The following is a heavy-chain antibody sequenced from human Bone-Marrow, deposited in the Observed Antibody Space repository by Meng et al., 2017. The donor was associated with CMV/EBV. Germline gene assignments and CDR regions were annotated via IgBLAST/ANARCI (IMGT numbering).Heavy chain of an antibody. J-gene: IGHJ4*02. D-gene: IGHD6-19*01. CDR2: INPSGGST. CDR1: GYTFTSYY. Sequence: ASVKVSCKASGYTFTSYYMHWVRQAPGQGLEWMGIINPSGGSTSYAQKFQGRVTMTRDTSTSTVYMELSSLRSEDTAVYYCARDLKQWLVQGKTIDYWGKGTLVTVSS. V-gene: IGHV1-46*01. CDR3: ARDLKQWLVQGKTIDY.